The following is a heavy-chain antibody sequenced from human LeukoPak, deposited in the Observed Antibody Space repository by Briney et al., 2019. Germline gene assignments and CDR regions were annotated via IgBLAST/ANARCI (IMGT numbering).Heavy chain of an antibody. CDR3: ARLLSIADAFDI. J-gene: IGHJ3*02. CDR2: IYYSGST. Sequence: SSETLSLTCTVSGGSIGSSSYYWGWIRQPPGKGLERIGSIYYSGSTYYNPSLKSRVTISVDTSKNQFSLKLSSVTAADTAICYCARLLSIADAFDIWGQGTMVTVSS. D-gene: IGHD2/OR15-2a*01. CDR1: GGSIGSSSYY. V-gene: IGHV4-39*01.